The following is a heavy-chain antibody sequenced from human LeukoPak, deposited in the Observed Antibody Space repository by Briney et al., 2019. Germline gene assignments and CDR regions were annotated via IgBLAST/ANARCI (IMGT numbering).Heavy chain of an antibody. CDR1: GGSISSGGYY. J-gene: IGHJ4*02. CDR2: IYYSGST. V-gene: IGHV4-31*03. D-gene: IGHD3-9*01. CDR3: ARGRLYYDILTGYHDY. Sequence: PSQTLSLTCIVSGGSISSGGYYWSWIRQHPGKGLEWIGYIYYSGSTYYNPSLKSRVTISVDTSKNQFSLKLSSVTAADTAVYYCARGRLYYDILTGYHDYWGQGTLVTVSS.